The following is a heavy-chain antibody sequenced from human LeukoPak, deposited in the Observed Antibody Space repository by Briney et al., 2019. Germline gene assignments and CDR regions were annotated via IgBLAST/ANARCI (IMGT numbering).Heavy chain of an antibody. D-gene: IGHD6-13*01. CDR2: MNPNSGNT. J-gene: IGHJ5*02. V-gene: IGHV1-8*01. CDR1: GYTFTSYD. Sequence: ASLKLSCKASGYTFTSYDMNWVRQATGQGLEWMGWMNPNSGNTGYAQTLQGRVTMTRNTSINTPYMQLSSLRSEDTAVYYCVRVTARTAAAGTLRHWFDPWGQGTLVTVSS. CDR3: VRVTARTAAAGTLRHWFDP.